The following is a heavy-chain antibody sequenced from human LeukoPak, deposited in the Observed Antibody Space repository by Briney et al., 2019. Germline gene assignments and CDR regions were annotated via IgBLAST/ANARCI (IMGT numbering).Heavy chain of an antibody. V-gene: IGHV3-48*03. CDR1: GFTFSSYE. Sequence: PRGSLRLSCAASGFTFSSYEMNWVRQAPGKGLEWVSYISSSGSTIYYPDSVKGRFTISRDNAKNSLYLQMNSLRAEDTAVYYCARDLDGYVDYWGQGTLVTVSS. CDR2: ISSSGSTI. D-gene: IGHD5-24*01. J-gene: IGHJ4*02. CDR3: ARDLDGYVDY.